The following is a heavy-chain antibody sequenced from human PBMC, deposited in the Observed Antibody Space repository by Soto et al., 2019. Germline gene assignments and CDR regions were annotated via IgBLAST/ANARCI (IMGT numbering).Heavy chain of an antibody. Sequence: GGSLRLSCAASGFTFSSYDMHWVRQATGKGLEWVSAIGTAGDPYYPGSVKGRFTISRENAKHSLYLEMNCLRSGDTALYYCTRSPAEYCSGVSCYSDYYCYYGLDIWGQGTTVTVSS. CDR1: GFTFSSYD. J-gene: IGHJ6*02. CDR3: TRSPAEYCSGVSCYSDYYCYYGLDI. V-gene: IGHV3-13*05. CDR2: IGTAGDP. D-gene: IGHD2-15*01.